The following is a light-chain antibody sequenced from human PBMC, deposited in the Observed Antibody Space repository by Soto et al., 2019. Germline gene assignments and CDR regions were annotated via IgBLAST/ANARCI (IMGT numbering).Light chain of an antibody. CDR3: QQRADWPPT. Sequence: EIVLTQSPATLSLSPGERATLSCRASQSVSSHLAWYQQKPGQAPRLLIYDASNMDTGIPVRFSGSGSGTDITLTINILEPEYFAVEYCQQRADWPPTFGGGTKVEIK. J-gene: IGKJ4*02. CDR2: DAS. V-gene: IGKV3-11*01. CDR1: QSVSSH.